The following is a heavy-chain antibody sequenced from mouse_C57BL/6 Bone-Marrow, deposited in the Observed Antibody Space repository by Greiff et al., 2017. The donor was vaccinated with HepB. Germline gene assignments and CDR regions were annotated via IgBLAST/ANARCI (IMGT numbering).Heavy chain of an antibody. V-gene: IGHV1-50*01. Sequence: VQLQQPGAELVKPGASVKLSCKASGYTFTSYWMQWVKQRPGQGLEWIGEIDPSDSYTNYNQKFKGKATLTVDTSSSTAYMQLSSLTSEDSAVYYCAIYYGLFAYWGQGTLVTVSA. CDR2: IDPSDSYT. CDR3: AIYYGLFAY. D-gene: IGHD2-1*01. CDR1: GYTFTSYW. J-gene: IGHJ3*01.